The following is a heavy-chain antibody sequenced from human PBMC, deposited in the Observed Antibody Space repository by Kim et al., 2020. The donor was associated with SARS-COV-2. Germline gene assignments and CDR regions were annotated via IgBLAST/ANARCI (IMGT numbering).Heavy chain of an antibody. Sequence: GGSLRLSCAVSGLTVSSNYMSWVRQAPEKGLEWVSAIYSGGETYYADSVKGRFTISRDSSKNTLYLQKNSLTVEDTAVYYCAHRKAGVAVWGKGTTVTVSS. J-gene: IGHJ6*04. CDR2: IYSGGET. V-gene: IGHV3-53*01. CDR3: AHRKAGVAV. CDR1: GLTVSSNY.